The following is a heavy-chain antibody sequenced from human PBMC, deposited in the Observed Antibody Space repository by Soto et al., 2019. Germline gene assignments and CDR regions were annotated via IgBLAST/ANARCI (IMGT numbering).Heavy chain of an antibody. D-gene: IGHD6-19*01. CDR3: TRDSSGSGWFEYFQH. Sequence: GGSLRLFCTASGFTFGDYAMSWFRQAPGKGLEWVGFIRSKAYGGTTEYAASVKGRFTISRDDSKSIAYLQMNSLKTEDTAVYYCTRDSSGSGWFEYFQHWGQGTLVTVSS. CDR1: GFTFGDYA. V-gene: IGHV3-49*03. CDR2: IRSKAYGGTT. J-gene: IGHJ1*01.